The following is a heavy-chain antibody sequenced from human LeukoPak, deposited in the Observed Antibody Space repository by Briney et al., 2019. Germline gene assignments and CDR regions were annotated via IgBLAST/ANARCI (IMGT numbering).Heavy chain of an antibody. CDR3: AKPRYIAVAGTDHYYYMDV. V-gene: IGHV3-30*02. D-gene: IGHD6-19*01. J-gene: IGHJ6*03. CDR1: GFTFSSYG. CDR2: IRYDGSNK. Sequence: PGGSLRLSCAASGFTFSSYGMHWVRQAPGKGLEWVAFIRYDGSNKYYADSVKGRFTISRDNSKNTLYLQMNSPRAEDTAVYYCAKPRYIAVAGTDHYYYMDVWGKGTTVTVSS.